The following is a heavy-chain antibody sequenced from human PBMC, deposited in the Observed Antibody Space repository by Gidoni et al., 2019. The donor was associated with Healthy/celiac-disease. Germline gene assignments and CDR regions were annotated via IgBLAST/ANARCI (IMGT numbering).Heavy chain of an antibody. CDR2: RSHDGSNK. D-gene: IGHD2-15*01. CDR3: AKDLVGSGGSCYLDY. J-gene: IGHJ4*02. Sequence: QVPLLESGRGVVQPGRSLRLACAASGFPFSGYGMHWVRQAPGKGLEWVAVRSHDGSNKYYADSVKGRFTISRDNSKNTLYLQMNSLRAEDTAVYYCAKDLVGSGGSCYLDYWGQGTLVTVSS. CDR1: GFPFSGYG. V-gene: IGHV3-30*18.